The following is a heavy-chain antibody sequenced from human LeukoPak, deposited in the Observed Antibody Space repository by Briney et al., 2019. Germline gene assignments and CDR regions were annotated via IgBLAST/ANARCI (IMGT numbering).Heavy chain of an antibody. D-gene: IGHD5-24*01. J-gene: IGHJ4*02. CDR2: IGKDARET. CDR1: GFAFPGYW. CDR3: MRDIVWLQLEY. Sequence: GPSLRLSQAAGGFAFPGYWMVWVRQPGGDGLGWVASIGKDARETPNADSVKSRFSISRGNARNSLYLQISSLRVKDTAVYYCMRDIVWLQLEYWGQGALVTVSS. V-gene: IGHV3-7*01.